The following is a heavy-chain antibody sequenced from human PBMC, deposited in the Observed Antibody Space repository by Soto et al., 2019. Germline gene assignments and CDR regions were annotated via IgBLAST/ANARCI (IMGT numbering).Heavy chain of an antibody. CDR3: AASSPRYYYDSSAA. D-gene: IGHD3-22*01. CDR2: IVVGSGNT. CDR1: GFTFTSSA. V-gene: IGHV1-58*01. Sequence: GASVKVSCKASGFTFTSSAVQWVRQARGQRLEWIGWIVVGSGNTNYAQKFQERVTITRDMSTSTAYMELSSLRSEDTAVYYCAASSPRYYYDSSAAWGQGTTVTVSS. J-gene: IGHJ6*02.